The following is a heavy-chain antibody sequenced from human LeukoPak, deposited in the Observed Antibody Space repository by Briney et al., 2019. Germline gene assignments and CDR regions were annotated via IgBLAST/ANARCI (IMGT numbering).Heavy chain of an antibody. V-gene: IGHV1-2*04. CDR1: GYTFTGYY. CDR2: INPNSGGT. J-gene: IGHJ3*02. D-gene: IGHD6-13*01. Sequence: GASVKVSCKASGYTFTGYYMHWVRQAPGQGFEWMGWINPNSGGTNYAQKFQGWVTMTRDTSISTAYMELSRLRSDDTAVYYCARGIAAAGLDAFDIWGQGTMVTVSS. CDR3: ARGIAAAGLDAFDI.